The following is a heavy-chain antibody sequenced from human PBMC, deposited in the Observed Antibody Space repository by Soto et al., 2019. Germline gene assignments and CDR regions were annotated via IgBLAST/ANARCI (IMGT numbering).Heavy chain of an antibody. Sequence: SETLSLTCTVSGGSISSSSYYWGWIRQPPGKGLEWIGSIYYSGSTYYNPSLKSRVTISVDTSKNQFSLKLSSVTAADTAVYYCASHYPSLLMSGNNWFDPWGQGTLVTVSS. J-gene: IGHJ5*02. CDR3: ASHYPSLLMSGNNWFDP. V-gene: IGHV4-39*01. CDR1: GGSISSSSYY. D-gene: IGHD2-15*01. CDR2: IYYSGST.